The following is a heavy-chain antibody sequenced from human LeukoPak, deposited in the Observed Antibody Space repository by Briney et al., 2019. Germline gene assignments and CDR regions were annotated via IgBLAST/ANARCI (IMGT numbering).Heavy chain of an antibody. CDR3: ARVEGLTATVTD. CDR2: IITSAGST. D-gene: IGHD5-18*01. CDR1: GYTFTSYY. J-gene: IGHJ4*02. Sequence: VASVKVSCKASGYTFTSYYMHWVRQAPGQGLKWMGLIITSAGSTTYAQNFQGRVTLTRDTSTSTVYMEMSSLRSEDTAVYYCARVEGLTATVTDWGQGTLVTVSS. V-gene: IGHV1-46*01.